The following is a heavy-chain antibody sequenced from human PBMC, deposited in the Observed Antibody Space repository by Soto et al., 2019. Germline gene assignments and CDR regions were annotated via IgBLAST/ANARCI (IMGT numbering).Heavy chain of an antibody. V-gene: IGHV3-33*01. CDR1: GFTFSGFG. D-gene: IGHD1-26*01. CDR3: VRDGVGITTSFGYFDY. J-gene: IGHJ4*02. CDR2: VRFDGSNK. Sequence: QVQLVESGGGVVQPGTSLRLSCAASGFTFSGFGMHWVRQAPGKGLEWVAVVRFDGSNKYYGDSVKGRFTISRDNSRNTLYLQMNSLRADDTAVYFCVRDGVGITTSFGYFDYWGQGTLVTVSS.